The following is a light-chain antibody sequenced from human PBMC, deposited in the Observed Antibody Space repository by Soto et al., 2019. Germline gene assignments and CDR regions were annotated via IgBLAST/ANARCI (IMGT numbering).Light chain of an antibody. Sequence: EIVMTQSPATLSVSPGERATLSCRASQRVSSNLAWYQQKPCQAPRLLIFGASTRATGTPARFSGSGSGTEFTLTISSLQSEDVAVYYCQQYNTRPPITFGPGTRLDIK. CDR2: GAS. J-gene: IGKJ5*01. CDR1: QRVSSN. V-gene: IGKV3-15*01. CDR3: QQYNTRPPIT.